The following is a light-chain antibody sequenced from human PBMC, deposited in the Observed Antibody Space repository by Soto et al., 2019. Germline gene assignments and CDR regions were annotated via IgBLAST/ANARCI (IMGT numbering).Light chain of an antibody. Sequence: EIVLTQPPGTLSLSPGERATLSCRASQSVRSSFLAWYQQKPGQAPRLLLYGASSRATGIPDRFSGSGSGTDFTLTISRLEPEDLAVYYCQQYGSSPTFGGGTKVEIK. CDR2: GAS. V-gene: IGKV3-20*01. CDR3: QQYGSSPT. CDR1: QSVRSSF. J-gene: IGKJ4*01.